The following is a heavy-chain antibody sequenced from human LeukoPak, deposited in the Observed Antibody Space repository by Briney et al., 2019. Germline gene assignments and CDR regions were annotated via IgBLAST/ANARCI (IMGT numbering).Heavy chain of an antibody. CDR1: GGSISSYY. CDR2: IYYSGST. V-gene: IGHV4-59*12. J-gene: IGHJ6*03. D-gene: IGHD4-23*01. Sequence: SETLSLTCTVSGGSISSYYWSWIRQPPGKGLEWIGYIYYSGSTNYNPSLKSRVTISIDTSKNQFSLKLSSVTSADTAVYYCATRPTPPYYYYYMDVWAKGTTVTVSS. CDR3: ATRPTPPYYYYYMDV.